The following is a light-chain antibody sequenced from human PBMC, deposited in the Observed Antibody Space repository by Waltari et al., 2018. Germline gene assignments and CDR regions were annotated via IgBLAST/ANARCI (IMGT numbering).Light chain of an antibody. CDR1: QSLLHSNGYNY. CDR2: SGS. J-gene: IGKJ2*01. Sequence: DIVMTQSPLSLSVTPGEPASISCRSSQSLLHSNGYNYLDWYLQKPGQAPQLLIYSGSNGASGVPARFSGSGSGTEYTLKISRVEAEDVGVYYCMQALQTPYTFGQGTKLEIK. CDR3: MQALQTPYT. V-gene: IGKV2-28*01.